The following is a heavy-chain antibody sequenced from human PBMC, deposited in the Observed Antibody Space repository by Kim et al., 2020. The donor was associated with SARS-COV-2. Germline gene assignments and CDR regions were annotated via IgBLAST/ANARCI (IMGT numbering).Heavy chain of an antibody. V-gene: IGHV3-21*01. J-gene: IGHJ6*02. CDR2: ISSSSSYI. CDR1: GFTFSSYS. Sequence: GGSLRLSCAASGFTFSSYSMNWVRQAPGKGLEWVSSISSSSSYIYYADSVKGRFTISRDNAKNSLYLQMNSLRAEDTAVYYCARGVVAATSHYYYGMDVWGLGTTVTVSS. D-gene: IGHD2-15*01. CDR3: ARGVVAATSHYYYGMDV.